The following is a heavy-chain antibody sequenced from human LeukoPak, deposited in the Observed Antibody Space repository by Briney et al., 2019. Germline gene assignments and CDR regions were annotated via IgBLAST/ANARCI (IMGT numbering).Heavy chain of an antibody. CDR2: IYSGGST. D-gene: IGHD3-22*01. CDR3: AKAHTYYYDSSGPTDAFDI. V-gene: IGHV3-53*01. CDR1: GFTVSSNC. Sequence: PGGSLRLSCAASGFTVSSNCMSWVRQAPGKGLEWVSVIYSGGSTYYADSVKGRFTISRDNSKNTLYLQMNSLRAEDTAVYYCAKAHTYYYDSSGPTDAFDIWGQGTMVTVSS. J-gene: IGHJ3*02.